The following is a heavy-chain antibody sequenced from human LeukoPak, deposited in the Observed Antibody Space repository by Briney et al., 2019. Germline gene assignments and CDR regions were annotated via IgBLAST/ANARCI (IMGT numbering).Heavy chain of an antibody. CDR3: ARDNDFWSGYSLFVDY. D-gene: IGHD3-3*01. Sequence: PGGSLRLSCAAPGFTFSSYAMSWVRQAPGKGLEWVSAISGSGGSTYYADSVKGRFTISRDNSKNTLYLQMNSLRAEDTAVYYCARDNDFWSGYSLFVDYWGQGTLVTVSS. J-gene: IGHJ4*02. CDR1: GFTFSSYA. V-gene: IGHV3-23*01. CDR2: ISGSGGST.